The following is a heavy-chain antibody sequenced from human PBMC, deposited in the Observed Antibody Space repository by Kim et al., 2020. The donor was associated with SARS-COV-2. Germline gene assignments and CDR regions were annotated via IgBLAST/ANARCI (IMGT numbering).Heavy chain of an antibody. V-gene: IGHV3-33*01. CDR3: ARDDTVLSFDY. Sequence: KYYADSVKGRFTISRDNSKNTLYLQMNSLRAEDTAVYYCARDDTVLSFDYWGQGTLVTVSS. CDR2: K. D-gene: IGHD3-10*01. J-gene: IGHJ4*02.